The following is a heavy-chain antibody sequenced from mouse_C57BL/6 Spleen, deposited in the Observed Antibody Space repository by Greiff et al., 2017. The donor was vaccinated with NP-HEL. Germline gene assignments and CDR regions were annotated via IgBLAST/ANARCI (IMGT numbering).Heavy chain of an antibody. CDR3: ARGGDESY. V-gene: IGHV1-82*01. CDR2: IYPGDGDT. Sequence: VQLQQSGPELVKPGASVKISCKASGYAFSSSWMNWVKQRPGKGLEWIGRIYPGDGDTNYNGKFKGKATLTADKSSSTAYMQLSSLTSEDSAVYFWARGGDESYWGQGTTLTVSS. J-gene: IGHJ2*01. D-gene: IGHD3-3*01. CDR1: GYAFSSSW.